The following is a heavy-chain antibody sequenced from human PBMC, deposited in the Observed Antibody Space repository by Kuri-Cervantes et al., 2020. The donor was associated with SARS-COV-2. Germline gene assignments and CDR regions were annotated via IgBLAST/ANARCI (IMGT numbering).Heavy chain of an antibody. J-gene: IGHJ6*03. V-gene: IGHV4-34*01. Sequence: GSLRLSCAFYGESFSGYYWNWIRQSPGKGLERIGEVNHRGSTNYNPSLKSRVTISVDTSSKQFSLHLGSVTAADTAVYYCARLRKIYDYWGGRGYFYYYMDVWGKGTTVTVSS. D-gene: IGHD3-3*01. CDR3: ARLRKIYDYWGGRGYFYYYMDV. CDR1: GESFSGYY. CDR2: VNHRGST.